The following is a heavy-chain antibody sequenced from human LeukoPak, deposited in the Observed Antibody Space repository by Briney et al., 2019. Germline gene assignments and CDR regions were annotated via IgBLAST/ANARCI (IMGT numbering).Heavy chain of an antibody. J-gene: IGHJ4*02. V-gene: IGHV4-30-2*01. CDR2: IYHSGST. D-gene: IGHD5-18*01. Sequence: SETLSLTCTVSGGSISSGGYYWSWIRQPPGKGLEWIGYIYHSGSTYYNPSLKSRVTISVDRSKNQFSLKLSSVTAADTAVYYCARASSYGQSLLFDYWGQGTLVTVSS. CDR3: ARASSYGQSLLFDY. CDR1: GGSISSGGYY.